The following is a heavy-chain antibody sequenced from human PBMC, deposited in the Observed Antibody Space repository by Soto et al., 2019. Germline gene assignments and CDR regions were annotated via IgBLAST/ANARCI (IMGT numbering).Heavy chain of an antibody. CDR1: GGTFNNYA. V-gene: IGHV1-69*01. CDR3: ASSTVLGVIALTSESWFAS. D-gene: IGHD3-3*01. Sequence: QVHLIQSGAEVKKPGSSVKVSCKASGGTFNNYAFSWVRQAPGQGLEWMGGIIPVFSATHYAQNFQGTVTLSAHESTKSAYLDLSSLRSADTAVYFCASSTVLGVIALTSESWFASWGQGTLVIVSS. J-gene: IGHJ5*01. CDR2: IIPVFSAT.